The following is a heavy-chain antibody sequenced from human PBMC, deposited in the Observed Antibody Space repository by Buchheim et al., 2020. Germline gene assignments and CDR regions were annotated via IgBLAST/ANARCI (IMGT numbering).Heavy chain of an antibody. CDR3: AKEAGTGNWFDP. V-gene: IGHV3-30*18. D-gene: IGHD1-1*01. Sequence: QVQLVESGGGVVQPGRSLRLSCAASGFTFSSYGMHWVRKALGKGLEWVAVISFDGSNKYYADSVKGRFTISRDNAKNTLYLPMNSLRAEDTAVYYCAKEAGTGNWFDPWGQGTL. CDR1: GFTFSSYG. J-gene: IGHJ5*02. CDR2: ISFDGSNK.